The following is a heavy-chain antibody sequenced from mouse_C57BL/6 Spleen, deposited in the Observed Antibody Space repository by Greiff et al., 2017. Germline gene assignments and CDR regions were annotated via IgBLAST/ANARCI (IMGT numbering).Heavy chain of an antibody. Sequence: VQLQQPGAELVKPGASVKLSCKASGYTFTSYWMPWVKQRPGQGLEWIGMIHPNSGSTNYNEKFKSKATLTVDKSSSTAYMQLSSLTSEDSAVYCCASEEDAPAWFAYWGQGTLVTVSA. J-gene: IGHJ3*01. CDR2: IHPNSGST. CDR3: ASEEDAPAWFAY. V-gene: IGHV1-64*01. CDR1: GYTFTSYW.